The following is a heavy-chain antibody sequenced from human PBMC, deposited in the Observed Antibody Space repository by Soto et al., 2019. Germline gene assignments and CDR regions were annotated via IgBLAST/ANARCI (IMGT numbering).Heavy chain of an antibody. V-gene: IGHV1-69*13. CDR2: IIPIFGTA. Sequence: SVKVSCKASGGTFSSYDISWVRQSPGQGLEWMGGIIPIFGTANYAQKFQGRVTITADESTSTAYMELSSLRSEDTAVYYCARGYSYGWSYYYGMDVWGQGTTVTVSS. CDR3: ARGYSYGWSYYYGMDV. CDR1: GGTFSSYD. J-gene: IGHJ6*02. D-gene: IGHD5-18*01.